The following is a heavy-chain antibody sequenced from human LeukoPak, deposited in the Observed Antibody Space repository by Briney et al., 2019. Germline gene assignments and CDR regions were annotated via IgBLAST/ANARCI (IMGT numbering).Heavy chain of an antibody. V-gene: IGHV4-61*02. J-gene: IGHJ3*02. Sequence: SETLSLTCTVSGASISTGSSYWSWIRQPAGEGLEWIGRIHNSGSTNYNPSLNSRVTISVDTSKNQVSLKLTSVTAADTAVYYCAKSNGYGLMDIWGQGTMVTVSS. CDR1: GASISTGSSY. CDR3: AKSNGYGLMDI. CDR2: IHNSGST. D-gene: IGHD3-22*01.